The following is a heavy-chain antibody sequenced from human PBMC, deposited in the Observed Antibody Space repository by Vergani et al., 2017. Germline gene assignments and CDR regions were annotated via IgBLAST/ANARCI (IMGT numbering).Heavy chain of an antibody. J-gene: IGHJ3*02. CDR1: GFTFSSYA. V-gene: IGHV3-30-3*01. CDR2: ISYDGSNK. D-gene: IGHD6-6*01. Sequence: QVQLVESGGGVVQPGRSLRLSCAASGFTFSSYAMHWVRQAPGKGLEWVAVISYDGSNKSYADSVKGRFTISRDNSKNTLYLQMNSLRAEDTAVYYCARDPPEYSSSSAFDIWGQGTMVTVSS. CDR3: ARDPPEYSSSSAFDI.